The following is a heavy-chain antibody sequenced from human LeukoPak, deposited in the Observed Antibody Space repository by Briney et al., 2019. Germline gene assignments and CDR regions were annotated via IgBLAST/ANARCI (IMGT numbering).Heavy chain of an antibody. CDR3: ARIYGSGSSKSDNFDY. CDR2: IWYDGSNK. CDR1: GFTFSSYG. D-gene: IGHD3-10*01. J-gene: IGHJ4*02. V-gene: IGHV3-33*01. Sequence: GGSLRLSCAASGFTFSSYGMHWVRQAPCKELEWVAVIWYDGSNKYYADSVKGRFTISRDNSKNTLYLQMNSLRAEDTAVYYCARIYGSGSSKSDNFDYWGQGTLVTVSS.